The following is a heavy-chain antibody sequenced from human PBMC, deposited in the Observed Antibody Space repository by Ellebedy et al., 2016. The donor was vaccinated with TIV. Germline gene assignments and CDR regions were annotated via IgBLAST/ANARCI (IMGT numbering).Heavy chain of an antibody. CDR3: AKHYFHSGSYVDY. J-gene: IGHJ4*02. D-gene: IGHD3-10*01. CDR2: IWYDGSNK. Sequence: GGSLRLSCAASGFTFSTYGMNWVRQAPGKGLEWVAVIWYDGSNKYYADSVKGRFTISRDNSKSTVYLQMNNLRAEDTAVYYCAKHYFHSGSYVDYWGQGTLATVSS. V-gene: IGHV3-33*06. CDR1: GFTFSTYG.